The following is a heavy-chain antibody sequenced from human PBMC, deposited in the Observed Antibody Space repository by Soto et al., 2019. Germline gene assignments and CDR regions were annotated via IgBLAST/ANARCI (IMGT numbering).Heavy chain of an antibody. CDR3: ERGGRDGFDI. Sequence: QVQLQESGPGLVKPSETLSLTCTVSGGSISTYYWNWIRQSAGKGLEWIGRVYISGSTNYHPSLNSRVAMSVDTSNNQFSLKVTSVTAADTAVYYCERGGRDGFDIWGQGTMVTVSS. J-gene: IGHJ3*02. V-gene: IGHV4-4*07. CDR1: GGSISTYY. CDR2: VYISGST.